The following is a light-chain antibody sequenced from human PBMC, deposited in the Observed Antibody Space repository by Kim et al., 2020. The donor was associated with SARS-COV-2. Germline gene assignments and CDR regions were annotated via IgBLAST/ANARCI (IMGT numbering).Light chain of an antibody. J-gene: IGKJ1*01. Sequence: DIQMTQSPSTLSASIGDRVTITCRASQSVNNWLAWYQQKPGKTPNLLISKASSLENGVPSRFSGSGFGTEFTLTISSLQPDDFATYYCQQYYGNPAFGQGTKVDIK. CDR3: QQYYGNPA. CDR1: QSVNNW. V-gene: IGKV1-5*03. CDR2: KAS.